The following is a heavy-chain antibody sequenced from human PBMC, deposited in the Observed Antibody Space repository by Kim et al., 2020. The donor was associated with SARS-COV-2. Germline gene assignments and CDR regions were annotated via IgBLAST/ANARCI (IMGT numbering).Heavy chain of an antibody. CDR2: IRQGRSET. Sequence: GGSLRLSCAASGFTSGSFCMRWARQAPGKGLEWVANIRQGRSETKYADSVKGRFTISRDNAKNSPYLQLNSLRVEDTAVSSCVRYAWEQRGTDGHDYWG. V-gene: IGHV3-7*01. D-gene: IGHD1-26*01. J-gene: IGHJ4*01. CDR1: GFTSGSFC. CDR3: VRYAWEQRGTDGHDY.